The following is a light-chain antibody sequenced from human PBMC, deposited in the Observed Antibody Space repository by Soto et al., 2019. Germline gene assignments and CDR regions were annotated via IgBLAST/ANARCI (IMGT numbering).Light chain of an antibody. J-gene: IGKJ2*01. CDR2: DAS. CDR3: QQYDRPPFA. V-gene: IGKV3-20*01. Sequence: EIVLTQSPGTLSLSPGERATLSCRASQRISNSYLAWYQQKPGQAPRLLLYDASSRATGIPDRVSGSGSGTDFTLTISRLAPEDFAVYYCQQYDRPPFAFGPGTKVEIK. CDR1: QRISNSY.